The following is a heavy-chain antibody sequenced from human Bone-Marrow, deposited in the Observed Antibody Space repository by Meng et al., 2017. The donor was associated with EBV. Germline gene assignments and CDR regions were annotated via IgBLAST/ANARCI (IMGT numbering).Heavy chain of an antibody. Sequence: EVQLLESGGGLVQPXGSLRLSCAASGFTFSSYAMSWVRQAPGKGLEWVSAISGSGGSTYYADSVKGRFTISRDNSKNTLYLQMNSLRAEDTAVYYCAKDRVGDNWFDPWGQGTLGTVAS. CDR2: ISGSGGST. CDR3: AKDRVGDNWFDP. V-gene: IGHV3-23*01. CDR1: GFTFSSYA. D-gene: IGHD2-15*01. J-gene: IGHJ5*02.